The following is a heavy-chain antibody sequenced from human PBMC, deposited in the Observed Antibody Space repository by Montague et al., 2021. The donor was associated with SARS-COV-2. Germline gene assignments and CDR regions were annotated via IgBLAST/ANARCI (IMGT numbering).Heavy chain of an antibody. D-gene: IGHD5-24*01. J-gene: IGHJ6*02. V-gene: IGHV4-59*01. CDR2: IYYSGNT. Sequence: SETLSLTCTVSGGSISSYNWSWIRQPPGKGLECIGYIYYSGNTNYNPSLKSRVTISVDASKSQFSLKLCSVTAADTAVYYCAGLQGDGSLYGMDVWGQGTTVTVSS. CDR3: AGLQGDGSLYGMDV. CDR1: GGSISSYN.